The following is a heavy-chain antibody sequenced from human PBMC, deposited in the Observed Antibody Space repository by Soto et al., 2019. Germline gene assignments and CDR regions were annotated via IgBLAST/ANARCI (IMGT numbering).Heavy chain of an antibody. CDR3: AKGPRIAVAGLGDS. CDR2: ISYEGSHK. J-gene: IGHJ5*01. D-gene: IGHD6-19*01. Sequence: QVQLVESGGGVVQPGRSLRLSCAASGFTFSNYGMHWVRQAPGKGLEWVAGISYEGSHKYYADSVKGRFTISRDNSKQILSLQMNSLRGDDTAVYYCAKGPRIAVAGLGDSWGQGTLVSVSS. CDR1: GFTFSNYG. V-gene: IGHV3-30*18.